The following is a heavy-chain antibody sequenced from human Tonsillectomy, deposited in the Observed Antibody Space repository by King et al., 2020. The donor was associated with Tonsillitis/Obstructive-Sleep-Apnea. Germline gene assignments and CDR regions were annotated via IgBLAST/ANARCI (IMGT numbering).Heavy chain of an antibody. J-gene: IGHJ5*02. CDR3: ARHGIGETFDP. V-gene: IGHV1-2*06. CDR2: INPNSGGT. CDR1: GYTFIGYY. D-gene: IGHD1-1*01. Sequence: QLVQSGAEVKKPGASVKVSCKASGYTFIGYYMHWVRQAPGQGLEWMGQINPNSGGTDYAQKFQGRVTMTRDTSSSTAYMELSSLRSDDTAVYYCARHGIGETFDPWGQGTLVPVSS.